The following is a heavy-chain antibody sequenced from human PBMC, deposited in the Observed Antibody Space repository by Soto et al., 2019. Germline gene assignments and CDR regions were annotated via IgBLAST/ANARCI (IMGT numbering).Heavy chain of an antibody. D-gene: IGHD3-9*01. CDR3: ARGLRYHYGMDV. Sequence: SVKVSCKASGGTFSSYAISWVRQAPGQGLEWMGGNIPIFGTANYAQKFQGRVTITADESTSTAYMELSSLRSEDTAVYYCARGLRYHYGMDVWGQGTTVTVPS. CDR1: GGTFSSYA. J-gene: IGHJ6*02. V-gene: IGHV1-69*13. CDR2: NIPIFGTA.